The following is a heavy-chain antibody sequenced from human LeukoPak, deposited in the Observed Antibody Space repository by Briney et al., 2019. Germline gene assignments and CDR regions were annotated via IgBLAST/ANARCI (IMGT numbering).Heavy chain of an antibody. J-gene: IGHJ4*02. Sequence: SETLSLTCAVYGGSFSGYYWSWIRQPPGNGLEWIGEINHSGSTNYNPSLKSRVTISVDTSKNQFSLKLSSVTAADTAVYYCARGSPRITIFGVVIVPFDYWGQGTLVTVSS. CDR1: GGSFSGYY. V-gene: IGHV4-34*01. CDR2: INHSGST. D-gene: IGHD3-3*01. CDR3: ARGSPRITIFGVVIVPFDY.